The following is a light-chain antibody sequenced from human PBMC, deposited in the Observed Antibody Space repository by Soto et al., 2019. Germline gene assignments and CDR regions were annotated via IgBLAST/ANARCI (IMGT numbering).Light chain of an antibody. CDR3: HQYGSSPRGT. Sequence: IVVTQSPGTLSLSPGERATLSCRASRSVSSSYLAWYQQKPGQAPRLLIYGASSRATGIPDRFSGSGSGTDFTLTISRLEPEDFAVYYCHQYGSSPRGTFGQGTMV. CDR2: GAS. J-gene: IGKJ1*01. CDR1: RSVSSSY. V-gene: IGKV3-20*01.